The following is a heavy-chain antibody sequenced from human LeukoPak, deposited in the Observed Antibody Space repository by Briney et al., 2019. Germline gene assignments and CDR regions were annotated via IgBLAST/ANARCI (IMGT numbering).Heavy chain of an antibody. CDR3: ASFACGYSYGSCYYYMDV. Sequence: SETLSLICTVSGGSISSYYWSWIRQPAGKGLEWIGRIYTSGSTNYNPSLKSRVTMSVDTSKNQFSLKLSSVTAADTAVYYCASFACGYSYGSCYYYMDVWGKGTTVTVSS. D-gene: IGHD5-18*01. CDR2: IYTSGST. CDR1: GGSISSYY. J-gene: IGHJ6*03. V-gene: IGHV4-4*07.